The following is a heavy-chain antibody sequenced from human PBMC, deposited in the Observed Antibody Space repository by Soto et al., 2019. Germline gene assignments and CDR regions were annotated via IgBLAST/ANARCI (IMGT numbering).Heavy chain of an antibody. CDR2: IYPGDSDT. Sequence: PGESLKISCQGSGGRFTSYWIGWVRQMPGKGLEWMGIIYPGDSDTRYSPSFQGQVTVSADKSVSTAYLQWSSLKASDTAMYYCAIITAAGTRLNWFDPWGQGTLVTVSS. CDR1: GGRFTSYW. J-gene: IGHJ5*02. CDR3: AIITAAGTRLNWFDP. D-gene: IGHD6-13*01. V-gene: IGHV5-51*01.